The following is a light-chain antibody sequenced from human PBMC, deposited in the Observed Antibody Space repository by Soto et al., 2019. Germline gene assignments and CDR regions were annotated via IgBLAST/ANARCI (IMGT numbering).Light chain of an antibody. CDR3: QHFGSAWLT. CDR1: QSIGSSY. CDR2: GTS. Sequence: ENVLTQSPGTLSLSPGDRATLSCRASQSIGSSYLAWYQQKPGNAPRLIIYGTSIRATGIPARFSGSGSGTDFTLTISRLEPEDFAVYYCQHFGSAWLTFGQGTKVEIK. V-gene: IGKV3-20*01. J-gene: IGKJ1*01.